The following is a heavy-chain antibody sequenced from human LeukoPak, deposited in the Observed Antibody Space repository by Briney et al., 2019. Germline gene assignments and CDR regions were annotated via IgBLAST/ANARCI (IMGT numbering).Heavy chain of an antibody. J-gene: IGHJ3*02. D-gene: IGHD3-10*01. V-gene: IGHV4-39*01. CDR1: GGSISSGGYY. Sequence: SETLSLTCTVSGGSISSGGYYWGWIRRPPGKGLVWIGSIYYSGSTYYNPSLKSRVTISVDTSKNRFSLKLSSVTAADTAVYYCARQVYGSDAFEIWGQGTMVTVSS. CDR3: ARQVYGSDAFEI. CDR2: IYYSGST.